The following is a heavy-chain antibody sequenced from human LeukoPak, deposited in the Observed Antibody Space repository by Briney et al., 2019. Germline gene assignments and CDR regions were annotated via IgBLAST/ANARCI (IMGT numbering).Heavy chain of an antibody. V-gene: IGHV1-18*01. CDR3: ARDCSGGSCYPIDAFDI. J-gene: IGHJ3*02. D-gene: IGHD2-15*01. CDR1: GYTFTSYG. CDR2: ISAYNGNT. Sequence: ASVKVSCKASGYTFTSYGISWVRQAPGQGLEWMGWISAYNGNTNYAQKLQGRVTMTTDTSTSTAYMELRSLRSDDTAVYYCARDCSGGSCYPIDAFDIWGQGTMVAVSS.